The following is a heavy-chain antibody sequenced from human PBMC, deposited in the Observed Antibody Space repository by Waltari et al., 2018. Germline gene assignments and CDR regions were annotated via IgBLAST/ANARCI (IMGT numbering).Heavy chain of an antibody. CDR1: EFIVRNNS. V-gene: IGHV3-53*02. D-gene: IGHD3-16*01. J-gene: IGHJ3*01. CDR3: ATLGAYLGAFEV. CDR2: IYAGGGS. Sequence: EVQLVETGGALIHPGGSLRLSCAASEFIVRNNSMAWVRQAPGKGLGWVAVIYAGGGSDSADSVRGRFTISRDNSKNTLYLEMNALRPDDTAVYYCATLGAYLGAFEVWGRGTMVTVSS.